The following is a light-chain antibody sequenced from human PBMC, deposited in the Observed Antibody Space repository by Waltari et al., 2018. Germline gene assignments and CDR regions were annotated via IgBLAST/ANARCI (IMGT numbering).Light chain of an antibody. V-gene: IGKV1-39*01. Sequence: DIDMTQSPSSLSASVGDRVTITCQASQSISGYLNWYQQKPGRAPRLLIFAASNLQSGVPSRFSGSGSGTDFTLTISSLQPEDFATYYCQQSFNRPPTFGGGTKVEVK. CDR2: AAS. J-gene: IGKJ4*01. CDR1: QSISGY. CDR3: QQSFNRPPT.